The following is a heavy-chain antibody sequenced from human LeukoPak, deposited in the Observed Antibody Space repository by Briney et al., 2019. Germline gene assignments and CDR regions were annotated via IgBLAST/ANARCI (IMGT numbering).Heavy chain of an antibody. D-gene: IGHD5-24*01. V-gene: IGHV7-4-1*02. Sequence: ASVKVSCKASGYTFTTYAMNWVRQAPGQGLEWMGWINTNTGNPTYAQGFTGRFVFSLDTSVSTAYLQISSLKAEDTAVYYCARYVTDPTSQYYMDVWGKGTTVTVSS. J-gene: IGHJ6*03. CDR1: GYTFTTYA. CDR2: INTNTGNP. CDR3: ARYVTDPTSQYYMDV.